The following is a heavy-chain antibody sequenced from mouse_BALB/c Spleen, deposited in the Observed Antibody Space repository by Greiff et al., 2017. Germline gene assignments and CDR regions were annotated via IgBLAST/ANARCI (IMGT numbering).Heavy chain of an antibody. CDR2: IYPGSGNT. Sequence: VQLQQSGPELVKPGASVKISCKASGYTFTDYYINWVKQKPGQGLEWIGWIYPGSGNTKYNEKFKGKATLTVDTSSSTAYMQLSSLTSEDTAVYVCARGDLGNWFAYWGQGTLVTVSA. CDR3: ARGDLGNWFAY. CDR1: GYTFTDYY. J-gene: IGHJ3*01. D-gene: IGHD2-1*01. V-gene: IGHV1-84*02.